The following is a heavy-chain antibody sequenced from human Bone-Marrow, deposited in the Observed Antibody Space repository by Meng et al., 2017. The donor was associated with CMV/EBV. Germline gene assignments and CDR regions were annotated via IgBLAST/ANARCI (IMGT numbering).Heavy chain of an antibody. V-gene: IGHV1-69*10. CDR1: GGTFSSYA. J-gene: IGHJ5*02. CDR2: IIPILGIA. D-gene: IGHD3-22*01. Sequence: SVKVSCKASGGTFSSYAISWVRQAPGQGLEWMGGIIPILGIANYAQKFQGRVTITADKSTSTAYMELSSLRSEDTAVYYCAREDYYDSSGFSPGRFDPWGQGTLVTASS. CDR3: AREDYYDSSGFSPGRFDP.